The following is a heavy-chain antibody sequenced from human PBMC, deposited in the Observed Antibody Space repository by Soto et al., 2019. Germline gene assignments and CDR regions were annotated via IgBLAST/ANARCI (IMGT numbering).Heavy chain of an antibody. D-gene: IGHD2-2*01. CDR3: AGEGHSSSSMCYVGYYNTDV. CDR1: GYTLTNSG. CDR2: IRAYNGHA. Sequence: QVQLVQSGGEVKNPGASVKVSCKAFGYTLTNSGISWVRQAPGQGLEWMGWIRAYNGHANYAQKFQGRVRLTTDRAADTAYRELRSLGSDDAAEYYWAGEGHSSSSMCYVGYYNTDVWGKGTTVT. J-gene: IGHJ6*03. V-gene: IGHV1-18*01.